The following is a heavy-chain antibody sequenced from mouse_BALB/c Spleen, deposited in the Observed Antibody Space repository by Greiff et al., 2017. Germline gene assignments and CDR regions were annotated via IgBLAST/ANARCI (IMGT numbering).Heavy chain of an antibody. CDR3: ARGGLHYAMDY. Sequence: EVHLVESGGGLVKPGGSLKLSCAASGFTFSSYAMSWVRQTPEKRLEWVASISSGGSTYYPDSVKGRFTISRDNARNILYLQMSSLRSEDTAMYYCARGGLHYAMDYWGQGTSVTVSS. CDR1: GFTFSSYA. D-gene: IGHD2-13*01. J-gene: IGHJ4*01. V-gene: IGHV5-6-5*01. CDR2: ISSGGST.